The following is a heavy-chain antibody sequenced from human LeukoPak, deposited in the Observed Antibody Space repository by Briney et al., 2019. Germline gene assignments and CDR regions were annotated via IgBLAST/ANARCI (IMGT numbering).Heavy chain of an antibody. J-gene: IGHJ4*02. D-gene: IGHD2-15*01. V-gene: IGHV3-48*02. CDR2: IDSGGGAT. CDR3: ARVGFAGSSGGDY. Sequence: PGGSLRLSCAASGFTFSAYSMNWVRQAPGKGLGWISFIDSGGGATYYADSVKGRFTISRDNAKNSLYLQMNGLRDEDTADYYCARVGFAGSSGGDYWGQGTLVTVSS. CDR1: GFTFSAYS.